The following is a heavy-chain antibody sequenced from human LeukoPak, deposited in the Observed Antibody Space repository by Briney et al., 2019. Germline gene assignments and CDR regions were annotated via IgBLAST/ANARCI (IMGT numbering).Heavy chain of an antibody. CDR1: GYTFTGYY. Sequence: ASVKVSCKASGYTFTGYYMHWVRQAPGQGLEWMGWINPNSGGTNYAQKFQGRVTMTRDTSISTAYMELRSLRSDDTAVYYCAREPMYYYDSSGYYPEYFQHWGQGTLVTVSS. CDR2: INPNSGGT. V-gene: IGHV1-2*02. D-gene: IGHD3-22*01. J-gene: IGHJ1*01. CDR3: AREPMYYYDSSGYYPEYFQH.